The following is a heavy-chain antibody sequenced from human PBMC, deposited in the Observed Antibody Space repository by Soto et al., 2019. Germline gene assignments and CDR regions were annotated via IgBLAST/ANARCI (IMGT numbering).Heavy chain of an antibody. Sequence: QVQLVQSGAEVKKPGSSVKVSCKASGGTFSSYAISWVRQAPGQGLEWMGGIIPIFGTANYAQKFQGRVTITADESTRPADMELRSLRSEDTTVYYCARGMATICDTRNFDYWGQGTLVTVSS. CDR2: IIPIFGTA. J-gene: IGHJ4*02. CDR3: ARGMATICDTRNFDY. V-gene: IGHV1-69*12. CDR1: GGTFSSYA. D-gene: IGHD5-12*01.